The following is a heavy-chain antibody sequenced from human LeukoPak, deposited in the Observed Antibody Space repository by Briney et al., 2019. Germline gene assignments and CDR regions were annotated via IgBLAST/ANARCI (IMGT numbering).Heavy chain of an antibody. CDR2: ISRSSSTI. Sequence: GGSLRLSCAASGFTFSDYYMSWIRQAPGKGLEWVSYISRSSSTIYYADSVKGRFTISRDNAKNSLYLQMNSLRVDDTAVYYCARDATGWFDSWGQGTLVTVSS. J-gene: IGHJ5*01. V-gene: IGHV3-11*04. CDR3: ARDATGWFDS. D-gene: IGHD2-15*01. CDR1: GFTFSDYY.